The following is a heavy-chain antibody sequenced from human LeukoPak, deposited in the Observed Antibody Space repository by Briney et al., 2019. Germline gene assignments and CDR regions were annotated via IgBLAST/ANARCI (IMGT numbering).Heavy chain of an antibody. V-gene: IGHV3-30*04. CDR2: ISYDGSNK. CDR1: GFTFCIYA. J-gene: IGHJ4*02. Sequence: PGGSLRLSCAASGFTFCIYAMHWVRQAPGTGLEWVAVISYDGSNKYYADSVKGRFTISRDNPRNTLYLQMNSLRAEGTALYYCATPLGDGYQVFNYFDYWGQGTLVTVSS. D-gene: IGHD5-18*01. CDR3: ATPLGDGYQVFNYFDY.